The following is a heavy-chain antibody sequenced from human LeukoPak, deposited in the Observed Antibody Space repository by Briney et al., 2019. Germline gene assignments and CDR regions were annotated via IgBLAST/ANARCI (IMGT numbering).Heavy chain of an antibody. Sequence: PGESLKISCKGSGYSFTSYWIGWVRQMPGKGLEWMGIICPGDSDTRYSPSFQGQVTISADKSISTAYLQWSSLKASDTAMYYCARARYCSGGSCYSMDVWGKGTTVTVSS. J-gene: IGHJ6*03. CDR2: ICPGDSDT. V-gene: IGHV5-51*01. CDR3: ARARYCSGGSCYSMDV. CDR1: GYSFTSYW. D-gene: IGHD2-15*01.